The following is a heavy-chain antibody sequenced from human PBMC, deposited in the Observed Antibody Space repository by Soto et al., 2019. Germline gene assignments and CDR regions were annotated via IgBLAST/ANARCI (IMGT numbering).Heavy chain of an antibody. CDR3: ARHVGYGDYFDY. Sequence: PSETLSLTCTVSGGSISSYYWSWIRQPPGKGLEWIGYIYYSGSTNYNPSLKSRVTISVDTSKNQFSLKLSSVTAADTAVYYCARHVGYGDYFDYWGQGTLVTVSS. D-gene: IGHD4-17*01. CDR2: IYYSGST. CDR1: GGSISSYY. V-gene: IGHV4-59*08. J-gene: IGHJ4*02.